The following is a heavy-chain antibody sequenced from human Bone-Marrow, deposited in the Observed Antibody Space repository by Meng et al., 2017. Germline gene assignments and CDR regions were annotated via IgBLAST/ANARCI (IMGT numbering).Heavy chain of an antibody. V-gene: IGHV4-34*01. CDR2: INHSGST. CDR1: GGSFSGYY. J-gene: IGHJ4*02. CDR3: ARGYGIVGANLGLYYFDY. D-gene: IGHD1-26*01. Sequence: HVHLQQWGAGLLKPSETLSLTCAVYGGSFSGYYWSWIRQPPGKGLEWIGEINHSGSTNYNPSLKSRVTISVDTSKNQFSLKLSSVTAADTAVYYCARGYGIVGANLGLYYFDYWGQGTLVTVSS.